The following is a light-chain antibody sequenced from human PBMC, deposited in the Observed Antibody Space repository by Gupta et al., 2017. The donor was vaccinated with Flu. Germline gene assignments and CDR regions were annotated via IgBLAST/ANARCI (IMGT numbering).Light chain of an antibody. CDR1: SSDIGSYDY. Sequence: QSALTHPRSVSGSPGQSLPLSCTRTSSDIGSYDYVSWFKQHPGKAPKLIIYDVYKRSSGVPPRFSASKSGYTASLTISGLQAEDEADYHCCSFAGSYTVVFGGGTKLTVL. CDR2: DVY. J-gene: IGLJ2*01. CDR3: CSFAGSYTVV. V-gene: IGLV2-11*01.